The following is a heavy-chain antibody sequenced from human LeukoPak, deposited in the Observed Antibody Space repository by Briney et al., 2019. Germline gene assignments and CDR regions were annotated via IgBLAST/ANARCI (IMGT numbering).Heavy chain of an antibody. CDR2: IYYSGST. D-gene: IGHD3-10*01. Sequence: SETLSLTCTVFGGSISSYYWSWIRQPPGKGLEWIGYIYYSGSTNYNPSLKSRVTISVDTSKNQFSLKLSSVTAADTAVYYCGRMYYYGSGNLYFDYWGQGTLVTVSS. CDR3: GRMYYYGSGNLYFDY. J-gene: IGHJ4*02. CDR1: GGSISSYY. V-gene: IGHV4-59*01.